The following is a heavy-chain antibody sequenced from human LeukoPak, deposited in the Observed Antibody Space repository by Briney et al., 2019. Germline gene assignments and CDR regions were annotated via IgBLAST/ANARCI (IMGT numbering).Heavy chain of an antibody. CDR1: GYTFTSYY. CDR2: INPSCGST. D-gene: IGHD4-23*01. Sequence: ASVKFSCKASGYTFTSYYMHWVRQAPGQGLEWMGIINPSCGSTSYAQKFQGRVTMTRDTSTSTVYMELSSLRSEDTAVYYCARDSLRAPMTTVVTGIDYWGQGTLVTVSS. J-gene: IGHJ4*02. V-gene: IGHV1-46*01. CDR3: ARDSLRAPMTTVVTGIDY.